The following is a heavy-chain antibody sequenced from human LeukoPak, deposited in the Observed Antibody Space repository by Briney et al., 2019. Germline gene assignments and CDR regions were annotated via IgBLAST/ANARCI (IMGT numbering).Heavy chain of an antibody. D-gene: IGHD1-26*01. CDR2: MDPNSGNT. J-gene: IGHJ4*02. CDR1: GYTFISHD. V-gene: IGHV1-8*01. Sequence: ASVKVSCKNSGYTFISHDINWVRQATGQGLEWMGWMDPNSGNTGYAQRFQGRVTLTRSTSLSEAYMELTSLKFEDTAVYYCARVQGSDTSGSFDHWGQGTLVTVSS. CDR3: ARVQGSDTSGSFDH.